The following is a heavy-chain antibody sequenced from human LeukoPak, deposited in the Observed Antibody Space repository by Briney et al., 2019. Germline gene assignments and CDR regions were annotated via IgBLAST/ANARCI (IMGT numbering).Heavy chain of an antibody. CDR1: GGSFGTYY. Sequence: SETLSLTCTVSGGSFGTYYWSWIRRPPGKGLEWIGYIYYTGTVIYNPSLMSRVTMSVDTSKNQFSLNVESLTAADTAVYFCARGTTGPQYFDSWGQGTLVTVSS. D-gene: IGHD4-11*01. CDR2: IYYTGTV. CDR3: ARGTTGPQYFDS. V-gene: IGHV4-59*01. J-gene: IGHJ4*02.